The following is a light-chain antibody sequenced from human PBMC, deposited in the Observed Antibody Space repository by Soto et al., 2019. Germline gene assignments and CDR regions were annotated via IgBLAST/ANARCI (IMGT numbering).Light chain of an antibody. CDR2: AAS. J-gene: IGKJ1*01. CDR3: QQSYSTTWT. CDR1: QNIDHH. V-gene: IGKV1-39*01. Sequence: DIQMTQSPSSLSASVGDRVTITCRASQNIDHHLNWYQHKPGRAPKLLMDAASRMQSGVPSRFSGSGTGTAFTLIINSLQPEDFATYSCQQSYSTTWTFGQGTRVEVK.